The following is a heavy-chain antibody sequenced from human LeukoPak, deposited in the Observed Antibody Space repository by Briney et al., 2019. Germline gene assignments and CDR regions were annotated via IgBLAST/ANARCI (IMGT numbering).Heavy chain of an antibody. Sequence: ASVKVSCKASGYTFTGYYMHWVRQAPGQRLEWMGIINPSGGSTNYAQKFQGRVTMTRDTSTNTVYMELSSLRSKDTAVYYCARGPSITMVRGGQWYYYMDVWGKGTTVTISS. CDR3: ARGPSITMVRGGQWYYYMDV. J-gene: IGHJ6*03. D-gene: IGHD3-10*01. CDR1: GYTFTGYY. V-gene: IGHV1-46*01. CDR2: INPSGGST.